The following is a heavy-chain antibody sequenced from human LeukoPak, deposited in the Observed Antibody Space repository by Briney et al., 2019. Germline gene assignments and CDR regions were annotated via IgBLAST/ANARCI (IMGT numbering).Heavy chain of an antibody. D-gene: IGHD2-21*02. Sequence: PSETLSLTCTVSGGSISSSSYYWGWIRQPPGKGLEWIGSIYYSGSTYYNPSLKSRVTISVDTSKSQFSLKLSSVTAADTAVYYCARGGLPVVTGDYYFDYWGQGTLVTVSS. V-gene: IGHV4-39*07. CDR3: ARGGLPVVTGDYYFDY. J-gene: IGHJ4*02. CDR1: GGSISSSSYY. CDR2: IYYSGST.